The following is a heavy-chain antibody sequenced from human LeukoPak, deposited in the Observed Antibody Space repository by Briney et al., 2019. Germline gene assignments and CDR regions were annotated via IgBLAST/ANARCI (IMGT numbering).Heavy chain of an antibody. V-gene: IGHV6-1*01. Sequence: SQTLSLTCAISGDSVSSNIAAWNWIRQSPSRGLEWLGRTYYRSRWYNDYAASVRSRLIINPDTSKNQFSLHLNSMTPEDTAVYFCSRDQDGMDVRGQGTTVTVSS. CDR1: GDSVSSNIAA. CDR3: SRDQDGMDV. D-gene: IGHD2-15*01. CDR2: TYYRSRWYN. J-gene: IGHJ6*02.